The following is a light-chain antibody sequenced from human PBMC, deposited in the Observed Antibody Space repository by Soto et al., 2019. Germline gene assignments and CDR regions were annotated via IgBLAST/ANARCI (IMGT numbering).Light chain of an antibody. V-gene: IGKV3-20*01. J-gene: IGKJ2*01. CDR2: AAS. CDR1: QSVSSSF. CDR3: QQHGSSSYT. Sequence: EIVLTQSPGTLSLSPGERATLSCRASQSVSSSFLVWYQQKPGQAPRLLIYAASSRATGIPDRFSGSGSGTDFTLTISRLEPEDFAVYYCQQHGSSSYTFGQGTKLEIK.